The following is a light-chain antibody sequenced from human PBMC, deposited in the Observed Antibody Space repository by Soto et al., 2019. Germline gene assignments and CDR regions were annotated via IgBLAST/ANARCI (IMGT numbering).Light chain of an antibody. CDR3: QQLNGYQLA. CDR2: SAS. CDR1: QGMSTY. J-gene: IGKJ4*01. V-gene: IGKV1-9*01. Sequence: DIQLTQSPSFLSASVGDTVTITCRASQGMSTYLAWYQQKPGKVPKLMIRSASTLQSGVPPRFSGGGSGTDFTLTISTLQPDDSGIYYCQQLNGYQLAFGGGTNVEIK.